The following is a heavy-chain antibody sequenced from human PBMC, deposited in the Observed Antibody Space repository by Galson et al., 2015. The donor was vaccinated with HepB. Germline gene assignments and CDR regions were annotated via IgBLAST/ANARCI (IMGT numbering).Heavy chain of an antibody. Sequence: QSGAEVKKPGESLRISCEGSGYSFTNYWIGWVRQMPGKGLEWRGIVYPGDSDTRYSPSFQGQVTISADKSISTAYLQWSSLKASDTAMYYCARSSSSSSLDPSVQGTLFTVAP. CDR3: ARSSSSSSLDP. J-gene: IGHJ5*02. CDR1: GYSFTNYW. CDR2: VYPGDSDT. D-gene: IGHD6-13*01. V-gene: IGHV5-51*01.